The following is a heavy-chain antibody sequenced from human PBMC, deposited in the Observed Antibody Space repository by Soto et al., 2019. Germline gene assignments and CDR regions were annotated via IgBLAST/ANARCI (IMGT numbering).Heavy chain of an antibody. CDR3: ATRGGYCSSTSCPYAVYCYGMEV. Sequence: QVQLVQSGAEVKKPGSSVKVSCKASGGTFSSYAISWVRQAPGQGLEWMGGIIPIFGTANYAQKFQGRVTITADESTSTAYMEQSSVRSEDTAVYYCATRGGYCSSTSCPYAVYCYGMEVWGQGTAVTVSS. V-gene: IGHV1-69*01. CDR1: GGTFSSYA. CDR2: IIPIFGTA. D-gene: IGHD2-2*01. J-gene: IGHJ6*02.